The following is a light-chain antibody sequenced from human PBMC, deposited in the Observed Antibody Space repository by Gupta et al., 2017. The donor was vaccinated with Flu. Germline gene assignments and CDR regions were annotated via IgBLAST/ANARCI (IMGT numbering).Light chain of an antibody. CDR2: DES. CDR3: QQYDYLLTST. Sequence: DEVTITSQASRSIRNCINWYQQKPEHAPKPLIYDESDLEIGVPSRFSWSGSGTDFTFTISSQHPEDIATYYCQQYDYLLTSTFGQGTRLEIK. V-gene: IGKV1-33*01. CDR1: RSIRNC. J-gene: IGKJ5*01.